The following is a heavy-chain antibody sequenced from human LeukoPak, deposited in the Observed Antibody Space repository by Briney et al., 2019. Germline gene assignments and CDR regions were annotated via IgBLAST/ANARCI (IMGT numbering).Heavy chain of an antibody. CDR3: AKGWSGSYYTLFDY. D-gene: IGHD3-10*01. V-gene: IGHV3-23*01. J-gene: IGHJ4*02. CDR1: GLTFSSHA. CDR2: ISGRGDRT. Sequence: GGSLRLSCAASGLTFSSHAMNWVRQAPGKGLEWVSGISGRGDRTYFPDSVKGRFTISRDNSKNTLYLQMNSPRAEDTAVYYCAKGWSGSYYTLFDYWGQGTLVTVSS.